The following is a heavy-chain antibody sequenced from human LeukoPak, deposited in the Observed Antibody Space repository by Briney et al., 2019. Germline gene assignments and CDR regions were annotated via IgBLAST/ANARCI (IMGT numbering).Heavy chain of an antibody. CDR3: ARGKYSSGWYVDY. Sequence: GGSLRLSCAASGFTFSDYSLTWSRQAPGKGLEWVSYISSSGSTIYYADSVKGRFTISRDNAKNSLYLQMNSLRAEDTAVYYCARGKYSSGWYVDYWGQGTLVTVSS. D-gene: IGHD6-19*01. V-gene: IGHV3-11*04. J-gene: IGHJ4*02. CDR2: ISSSGSTI. CDR1: GFTFSDYS.